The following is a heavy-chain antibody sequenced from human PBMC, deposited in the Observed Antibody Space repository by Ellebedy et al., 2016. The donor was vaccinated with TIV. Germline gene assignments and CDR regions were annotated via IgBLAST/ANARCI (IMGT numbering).Heavy chain of an antibody. D-gene: IGHD1-26*01. CDR3: ARVHCGSMSCFGWDLDY. V-gene: IGHV3-30*03. CDR1: GFTFSSYG. Sequence: GESLKISCAASGFTFSSYGMPWVRQAPGKGLEWVAVISYDGSNKYYADFVKGRFSVSRDNSKNTAYLQMNSLRAEDTAVYYCARVHCGSMSCFGWDLDYWGQGTLVTVSS. CDR2: ISYDGSNK. J-gene: IGHJ4*02.